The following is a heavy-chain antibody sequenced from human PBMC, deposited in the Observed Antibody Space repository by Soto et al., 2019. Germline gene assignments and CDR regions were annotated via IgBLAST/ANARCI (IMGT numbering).Heavy chain of an antibody. V-gene: IGHV3-15*07. CDR3: SLPPVYYGMDV. CDR1: GFTFINAW. Sequence: GGSLRLSCAASGFTFINAWMNWVRQVPGKGLEWVGRIKSKTDGGTTDYAAPVKGRFTISRDDSKNTLYLQMNSLKTEDTAVYYCSLPPVYYGMDVWGQGTTVTVSS. J-gene: IGHJ6*02. D-gene: IGHD4-17*01. CDR2: IKSKTDGGTT.